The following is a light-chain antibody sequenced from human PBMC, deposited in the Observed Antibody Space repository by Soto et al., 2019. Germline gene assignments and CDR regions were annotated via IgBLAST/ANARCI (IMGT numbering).Light chain of an antibody. V-gene: IGKV3-15*01. Sequence: ERVMTQSPATLSVSPGERATLSCRASQSVSSKLAWYQQKPGQAPRLLIYGASTRATDIPARFSGSGSGTEFTLTISSLQSEDFALYYCQQYNSYPRTFGQGTKLEIK. CDR2: GAS. CDR3: QQYNSYPRT. J-gene: IGKJ2*01. CDR1: QSVSSK.